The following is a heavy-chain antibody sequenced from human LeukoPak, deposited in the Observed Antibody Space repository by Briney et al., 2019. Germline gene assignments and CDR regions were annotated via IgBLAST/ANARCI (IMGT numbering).Heavy chain of an antibody. Sequence: GGSLRLSCAASGFTFNTYWMHWVRQAPGKGLVWVSRINTDGSSTDYAESVKGRSTISRDNAKNTLYLQMNGLKPEDTAVYYCARDRPMGVWGKGTTVTVSS. V-gene: IGHV3-74*01. CDR2: INTDGSST. J-gene: IGHJ6*03. CDR1: GFTFNTYW. CDR3: ARDRPMGV.